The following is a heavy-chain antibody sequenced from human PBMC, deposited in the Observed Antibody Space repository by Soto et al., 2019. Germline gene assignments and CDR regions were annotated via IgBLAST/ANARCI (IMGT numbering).Heavy chain of an antibody. CDR1: GFASNSYE. CDR2: IKSGGNTK. Sequence: PGGSLRLSCAASGFASNSYEMDWVRQAPGKGLEWVANIKSGGNTKFYVDSVKGRFTISRDDAKNSLYLDMNSLGAEDTAVYYCVKEKSVMYSGYDAFDVWGQGTMVTVSS. J-gene: IGHJ3*01. D-gene: IGHD5-12*01. V-gene: IGHV3-48*03. CDR3: VKEKSVMYSGYDAFDV.